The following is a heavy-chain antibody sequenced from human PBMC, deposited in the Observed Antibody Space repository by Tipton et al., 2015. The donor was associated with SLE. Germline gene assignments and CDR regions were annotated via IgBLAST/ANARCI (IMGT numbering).Heavy chain of an antibody. CDR2: IYYSGST. J-gene: IGHJ4*02. CDR3: ARDGREYFDY. D-gene: IGHD1-1*01. V-gene: IGHV4-59*01. CDR1: GGSISSYY. Sequence: TLSLTCTVSGGSISSYYRSWIRQPPGKGLEWIGYIYYSGSTNYNPSLKSRVTISVDTSKNQFSLKLSSVTAADTAVYYCARDGREYFDYWGQGTLVTVSS.